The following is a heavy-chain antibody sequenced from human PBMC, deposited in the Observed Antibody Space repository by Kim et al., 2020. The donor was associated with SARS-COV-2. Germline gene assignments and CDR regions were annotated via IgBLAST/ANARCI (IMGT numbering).Heavy chain of an antibody. CDR1: GGSISSSSYY. V-gene: IGHV4-39*01. J-gene: IGHJ4*02. CDR3: ARLSAVLRYFDWLFGPIDY. CDR2: IYYSGST. D-gene: IGHD3-9*01. Sequence: SETLSLTCTVSGGSISSSSYYWGWIRQPPGKGLEWIGSIYYSGSTYYNPSLKSRVTISVDTSKNQFSLKLSSVTAADTAVYYCARLSAVLRYFDWLFGPIDYWRQGTLVTVSS.